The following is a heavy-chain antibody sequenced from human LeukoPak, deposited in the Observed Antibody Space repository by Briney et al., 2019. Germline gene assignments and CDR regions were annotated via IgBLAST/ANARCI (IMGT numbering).Heavy chain of an antibody. CDR3: ARSMSTVTTRYFDL. J-gene: IGHJ2*01. D-gene: IGHD4-17*01. CDR1: GFTFDDYG. V-gene: IGHV3-20*04. Sequence: GGSLRLSCAASGFTFDDYGLIWVRQAPGKGPEWVSYITWNGARTHYADSVKGRFTISRDNAKYSLYLEMNSLRAQDTALYYCARSMSTVTTRYFDLWGRGTLVTVSS. CDR2: ITWNGART.